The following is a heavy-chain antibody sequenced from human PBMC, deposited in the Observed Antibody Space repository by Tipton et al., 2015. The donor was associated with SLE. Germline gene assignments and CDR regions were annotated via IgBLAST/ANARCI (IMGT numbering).Heavy chain of an antibody. CDR3: AKATSPLGYFDY. V-gene: IGHV3-23*01. CDR2: ISGSGGST. Sequence: GSLRLSCAASGFTFSSYAMSWARQAPGKGLEWVSAISGSGGSTYYADSVKGRFTISRDNSKNTLYLQMNSLRAEDTAVYYCAKATSPLGYFDYWGQGTLVTVSS. CDR1: GFTFSSYA. J-gene: IGHJ4*02.